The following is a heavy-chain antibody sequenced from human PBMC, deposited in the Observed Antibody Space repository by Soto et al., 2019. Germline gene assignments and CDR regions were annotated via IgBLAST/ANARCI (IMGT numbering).Heavy chain of an antibody. CDR1: GYSFTSYW. CDR2: IYPIDYDT. V-gene: IGHV5-51*01. CDR3: ARPYYYDSSGYYCGWYFDL. Sequence: GESLNLSCKGSGYSFTSYWIDWVRQMPGEGLEWMGIIYPIDYDTSYSPYFQRQVTISTAKATTTAYLQWSSRKASDTDTDDCARPYYYDSSGYYCGWYFDLWGRGTLVTVSS. D-gene: IGHD3-22*01. J-gene: IGHJ2*01.